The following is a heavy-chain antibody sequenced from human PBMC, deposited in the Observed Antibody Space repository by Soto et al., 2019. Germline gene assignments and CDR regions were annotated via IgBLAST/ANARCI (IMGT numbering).Heavy chain of an antibody. CDR1: GFTFSIYA. D-gene: IGHD3-22*01. CDR3: AKDQSNSNPLYYFDF. J-gene: IGHJ4*02. CDR2: MSRTGDNT. V-gene: IGHV3-23*01. Sequence: GSLRLSCAASGFTFSIYAMTWVRQSPGKGLEWVSSMSRTGDNTYYADSVKGRFTISRDNSKNTLYLQMNSLRAEDTAIYYCAKDQSNSNPLYYFDFWGPGTLVTVSS.